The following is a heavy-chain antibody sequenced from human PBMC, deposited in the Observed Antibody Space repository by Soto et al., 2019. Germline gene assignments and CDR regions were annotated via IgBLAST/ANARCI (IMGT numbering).Heavy chain of an antibody. V-gene: IGHV3-30*18. CDR2: ISYDGSNK. D-gene: IGHD4-17*01. CDR1: GFTFSSYG. Sequence: QVQLVESGGGVVQPGRSLRLSCAASGFTFSSYGMHWVRQATGKGREWVAVISYDGSNKYYADSVKGRFTISRDNSKNTLYLQMNSLRAEDTAVYYCAKIEQSHYGDYEIDYWGQGTLVTVSS. J-gene: IGHJ4*02. CDR3: AKIEQSHYGDYEIDY.